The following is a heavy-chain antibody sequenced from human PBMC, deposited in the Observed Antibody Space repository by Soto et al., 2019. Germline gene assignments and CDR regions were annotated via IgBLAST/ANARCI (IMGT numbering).Heavy chain of an antibody. J-gene: IGHJ4*02. CDR3: ARDNGYYDL. Sequence: GPSVKVSCKTSGYTFSSYSINWVRQAPGQGLEWMAWISTYSGNTHYAERVQGRVTVTLDKSARTAFMEMRGLTSDDTAVYFCARDNGYYDLWGQGTLVTVSS. CDR2: ISTYSGNT. V-gene: IGHV1-18*04. CDR1: GYTFSSYS.